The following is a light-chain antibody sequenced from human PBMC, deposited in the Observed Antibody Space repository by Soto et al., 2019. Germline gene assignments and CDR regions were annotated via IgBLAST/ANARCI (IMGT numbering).Light chain of an antibody. Sequence: DIQMTQSPSSLSASVGDRVTITCRASQIINTYLNWYQQKTGKPPKLLIFGASSLRSGVPSRFSGTGSGTDFTLTINSLQPDDFATYYCQQSYSSLYTFGQGTKLEIK. CDR1: QIINTY. J-gene: IGKJ2*01. CDR2: GAS. CDR3: QQSYSSLYT. V-gene: IGKV1-39*01.